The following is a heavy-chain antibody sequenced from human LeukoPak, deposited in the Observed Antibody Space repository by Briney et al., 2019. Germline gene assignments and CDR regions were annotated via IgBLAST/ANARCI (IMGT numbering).Heavy chain of an antibody. CDR3: ATDRNWNPGVYAFDI. V-gene: IGHV1-24*01. CDR2: FDPEDGET. CDR1: GYTLTELS. J-gene: IGHJ3*02. Sequence: ASVKVSCKVSGYTLTELSMHWVRQAPGKGLEWMGGFDPEDGETIYAQKFQGRVTMTEDTSSDTAYMELSSLRSEDTAVYYCATDRNWNPGVYAFDIWGQGTMVTVSS. D-gene: IGHD1-1*01.